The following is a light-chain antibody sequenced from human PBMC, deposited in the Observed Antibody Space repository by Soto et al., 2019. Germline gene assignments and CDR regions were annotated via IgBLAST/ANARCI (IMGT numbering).Light chain of an antibody. CDR2: DAS. J-gene: IGKJ4*01. CDR1: QSVSKY. Sequence: EIVLTQSPATLSLSPGERATLSCRASQSVSKYLAWYQQKPGQAPRLLLYDASNRATGIPARFRGSGSGTDFTLSISSLEPEDFAVYYCQQRSNWLLTFGGGTKVEIK. V-gene: IGKV3-11*01. CDR3: QQRSNWLLT.